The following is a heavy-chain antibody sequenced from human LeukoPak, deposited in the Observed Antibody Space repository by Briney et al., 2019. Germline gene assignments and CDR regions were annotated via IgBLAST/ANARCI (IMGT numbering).Heavy chain of an antibody. Sequence: GSLRLSCSASGFTFKSYGMHWVRQAPGKGLEWVAVIWFYGNNKYYADSVKGRFTISRDNTKSSLYLQMNSLRDEDTAVYYCAKGNVLRFLEWLSASDYWGQGTLVTVSS. J-gene: IGHJ4*02. CDR3: AKGNVLRFLEWLSASDY. V-gene: IGHV3-33*03. D-gene: IGHD3-3*01. CDR2: IWFYGNNK. CDR1: GFTFKSYG.